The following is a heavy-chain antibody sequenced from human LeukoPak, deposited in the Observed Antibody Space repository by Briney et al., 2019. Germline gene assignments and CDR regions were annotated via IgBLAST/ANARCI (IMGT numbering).Heavy chain of an antibody. J-gene: IGHJ4*02. CDR3: ARVSLWELGYFDY. CDR1: GFTFSSYA. D-gene: IGHD1-26*01. CDR2: ISYDGSNK. V-gene: IGHV3-30-3*01. Sequence: PGGSLRLYCAASGFTFSSYAMHWVRQALGKGLEWVAVISYDGSNKYYADSVKGRFTISRDNSKNTLYLQMNSLRAEDTAVYYCARVSLWELGYFDYWGQGTLVTVSS.